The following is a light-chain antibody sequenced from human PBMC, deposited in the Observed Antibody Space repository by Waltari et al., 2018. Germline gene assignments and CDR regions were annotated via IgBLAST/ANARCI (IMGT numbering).Light chain of an antibody. V-gene: IGKV1-9*01. CDR2: AAS. J-gene: IGKJ3*01. CDR1: QGISSY. CDR3: QQLNTYPLT. Sequence: IQLTQSPSSLSASVGERVTITCRASQGISSYLAWYQQKPGKAPKLLIYAASTLQSGVPSRFSGSGSGTGFTLTISSLQPEDFATYYCQQLNTYPLTFGPGTKVDIK.